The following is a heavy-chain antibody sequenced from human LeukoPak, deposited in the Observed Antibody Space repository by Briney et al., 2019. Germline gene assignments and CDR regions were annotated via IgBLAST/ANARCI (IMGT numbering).Heavy chain of an antibody. CDR3: ARSPGWFDP. CDR2: ISGSGGSI. V-gene: IGHV3-23*01. CDR1: GFTFSSYA. Sequence: GGSLRLSCAASGFTFSSYAMSWVRQAPGKGLEWVSSISGSGGSIYYADSVKGRFTISRDNAKNSLYLQMNSLRAEDTAVYYCARSPGWFDPWGQGTLVTVSS. J-gene: IGHJ5*02.